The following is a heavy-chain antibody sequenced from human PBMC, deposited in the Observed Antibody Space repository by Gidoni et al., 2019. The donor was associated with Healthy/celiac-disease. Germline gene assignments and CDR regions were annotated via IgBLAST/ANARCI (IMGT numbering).Heavy chain of an antibody. V-gene: IGHV5-10-1*03. D-gene: IGHD1-1*01. CDR1: GYSFTSYW. CDR2: IEPSDSYT. CDR3: ARLQGGNYDYYYYMDV. J-gene: IGHJ6*03. Sequence: EVQLVQSGAEVKKPGESLRISCKGSGYSFTSYWISWVRQMPGKGLEWMGRIEPSDSYTNYSPSFQGHVTISADKSISTAYLQWSSLKASDTAMYYCARLQGGNYDYYYYMDVWGKGTTVTVSS.